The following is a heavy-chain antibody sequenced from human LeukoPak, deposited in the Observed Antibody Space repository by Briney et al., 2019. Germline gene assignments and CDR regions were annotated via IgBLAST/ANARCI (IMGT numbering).Heavy chain of an antibody. CDR1: GFTFSSYW. J-gene: IGHJ6*03. CDR3: ARDREWDRYYYYYMDV. D-gene: IGHD1-26*01. V-gene: IGHV3-7*01. CDR2: IKQDGGEK. Sequence: GGSLRLSCAASGFTFSSYWMSWVRQAPGKGLEWVADIKQDGGEKYYVDSVKGRFTISRDNAKNSLYLQMNSLRAEDTAVYYCARDREWDRYYYYYMDVWGKGTTVTVSS.